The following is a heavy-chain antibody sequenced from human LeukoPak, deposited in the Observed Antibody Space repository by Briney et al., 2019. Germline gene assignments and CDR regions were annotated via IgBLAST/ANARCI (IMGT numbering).Heavy chain of an antibody. CDR3: ARDLRGYSGYDSDR. D-gene: IGHD5-12*01. Sequence: GGSLGLSCAASGFTFSRYAMSWVRQAPAKGLEWVSVISGSGENTHYADSVKGRFTISRDNSKNTLYLQMNSLRAEDTAVYYCARDLRGYSGYDSDRSRQGTLVTVSS. J-gene: IGHJ5*02. V-gene: IGHV3-23*01. CDR1: GFTFSRYA. CDR2: ISGSGENT.